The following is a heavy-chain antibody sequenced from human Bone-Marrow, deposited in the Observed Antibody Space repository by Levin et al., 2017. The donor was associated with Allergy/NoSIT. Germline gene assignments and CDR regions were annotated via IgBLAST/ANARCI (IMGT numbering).Heavy chain of an antibody. V-gene: IGHV3-23*01. J-gene: IGHJ1*01. Sequence: GGSLRLSCAASKFIFKNYAMAWLRQAPGQGLEWVSAVSGSGDQTYHADSVRGRGTISRDNYKDTLFLQPNTLRAEDTAVYFCAKGGVAAPPFYWGQGTLVTVSS. D-gene: IGHD3-10*01. CDR1: KFIFKNYA. CDR3: AKGGVAAPPFY. CDR2: VSGSGDQT.